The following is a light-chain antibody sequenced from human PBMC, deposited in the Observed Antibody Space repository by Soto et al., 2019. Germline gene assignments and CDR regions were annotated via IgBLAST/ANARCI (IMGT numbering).Light chain of an antibody. CDR3: QQCTNGPREGGV. CDR2: EAS. CDR1: HSVGNS. J-gene: IGKJ3*01. V-gene: IGKV3-11*01. Sequence: DIVLTQSPAPLSLSPGDRATLSCRASHSVGNSLAWYQQKPGQTPRLLIYEASPGATGIPARFSGSGSGTDFTHTTSSLGREEFADYDCQQCTNGPREGGVFGRGTKVEIK.